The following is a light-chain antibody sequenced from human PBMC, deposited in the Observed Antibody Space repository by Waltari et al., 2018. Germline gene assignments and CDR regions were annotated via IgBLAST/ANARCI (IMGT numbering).Light chain of an antibody. Sequence: DIVLTQSPATLSLSPGERANLPCRASQSVSGHLAWYQQKPGQAPVLLIYDTSNRATGIPARFSGGGSGTDFTLSISRLEPEDFALYFCHLRTDWPPRYTFGQGTKLEIK. CDR1: QSVSGH. V-gene: IGKV3-11*01. CDR2: DTS. CDR3: HLRTDWPPRYT. J-gene: IGKJ2*01.